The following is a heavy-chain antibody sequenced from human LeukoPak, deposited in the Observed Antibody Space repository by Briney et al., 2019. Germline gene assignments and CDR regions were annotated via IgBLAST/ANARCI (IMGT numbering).Heavy chain of an antibody. CDR3: ARDPKCSNNKCYPFDY. CDR2: IYYSGST. CDR1: GDSIISSSYF. Sequence: KPSETLSLTCTVSGDSIISSSYFWGWIRQPPGKGLEWIGSIYYSGSTYYSPSLKSRVTISLDTSKNQFSLKLSSVTAADTAVYYCARDPKCSNNKCYPFDYWGQGTLVTVSS. V-gene: IGHV4-39*02. J-gene: IGHJ4*02. D-gene: IGHD2-2*01.